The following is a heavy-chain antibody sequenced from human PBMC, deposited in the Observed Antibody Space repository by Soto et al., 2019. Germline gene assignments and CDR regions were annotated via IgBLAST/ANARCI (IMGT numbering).Heavy chain of an antibody. V-gene: IGHV3-74*01. CDR2: INSAGSST. CDR3: ARATGVHLDY. CDR1: GFSFSSYW. D-gene: IGHD7-27*01. Sequence: EVQLVESGGGLVQPGGSQRLSCAASGFSFSSYWMHWVRQAPGKGLVWVSRINSAGSSTDYADSVKGLFTIFRDNAKNTLYLQMNSLRAEDTAVYYCARATGVHLDYWCQGTLVTVSS. J-gene: IGHJ4*02.